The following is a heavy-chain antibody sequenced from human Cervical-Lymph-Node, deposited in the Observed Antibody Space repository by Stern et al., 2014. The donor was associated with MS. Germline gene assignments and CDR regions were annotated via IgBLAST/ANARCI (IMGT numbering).Heavy chain of an antibody. CDR3: AGGPYTLKWLVQYFDY. Sequence: VQLVESGGGVVQPGRSLRLSCEASGFSFRDYAMNWVRQSPGKGLEWVAVISADGSTTYFADSVKGRFTISRDNSKNTLFLQMNSLRPEDTAVYYCAGGPYTLKWLVQYFDYWGQGTLVTVSS. V-gene: IGHV3-30-3*01. CDR1: GFSFRDYA. CDR2: ISADGSTT. D-gene: IGHD6-19*01. J-gene: IGHJ4*02.